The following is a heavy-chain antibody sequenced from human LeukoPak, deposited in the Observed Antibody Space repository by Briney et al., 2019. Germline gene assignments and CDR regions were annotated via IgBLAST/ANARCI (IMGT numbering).Heavy chain of an antibody. D-gene: IGHD1-1*01. CDR1: GASIRSYF. J-gene: IGHJ5*02. CDR2: FYTSANT. CDR3: ARRRTGTTHNWFDP. V-gene: IGHV4-4*09. Sequence: SETLSLTCSVSGASIRSYFWSWIRQSPGRGLEWIGNFYTSANTIYNPSLQSRVTISVDTSKNEFPLRLTSVTAADTAVYYCARRRTGTTHNWFDPWGQGTLVSVSS.